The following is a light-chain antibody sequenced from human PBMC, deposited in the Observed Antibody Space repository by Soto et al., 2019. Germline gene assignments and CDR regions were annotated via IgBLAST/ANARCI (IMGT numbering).Light chain of an antibody. Sequence: DIQMTQSPSSLSASVGDRVTMTCRAGQSISSYLNWYQEKPGKAPKLLIYAASSLQSGVPPRFSGSGYGTDFTLTISSLQPEDFATYYCQQSYDISTFGQGTKVDMK. CDR1: QSISSY. CDR2: AAS. V-gene: IGKV1-39*01. CDR3: QQSYDIST. J-gene: IGKJ1*01.